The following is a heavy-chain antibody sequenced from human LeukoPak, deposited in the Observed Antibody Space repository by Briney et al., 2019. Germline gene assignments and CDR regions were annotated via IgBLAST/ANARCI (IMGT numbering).Heavy chain of an antibody. CDR2: ITGGGGTT. Sequence: GGSLRLSCEASGLTFSSYGMSWVRQAPGKGLQWVSAITGGGGTTYYADSVKGRFTISGDNSKNMLYLQMNSLRAEDTAVYYCAKMQGYFDYWGQGTLVPVSS. CDR1: GLTFSSYG. CDR3: AKMQGYFDY. J-gene: IGHJ4*02. V-gene: IGHV3-23*01.